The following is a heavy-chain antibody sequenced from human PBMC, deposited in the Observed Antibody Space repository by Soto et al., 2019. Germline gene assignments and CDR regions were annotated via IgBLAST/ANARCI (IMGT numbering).Heavy chain of an antibody. V-gene: IGHV1-2*04. Sequence: ASVKVSCKASGYTFTGYDMHWVRQAPGQGLEWMGWINPNSGGTNYAQKFQGWVTMTRDTSISTAYMELSRLRSDDTAVYYCAREGDGHSQGHCSFDYSHQRPLGTVST. J-gene: IGHJ4*03. CDR3: AREGDGHSQGHCSFDY. D-gene: IGHD2-21*01. CDR1: GYTFTGYD. CDR2: INPNSGGT.